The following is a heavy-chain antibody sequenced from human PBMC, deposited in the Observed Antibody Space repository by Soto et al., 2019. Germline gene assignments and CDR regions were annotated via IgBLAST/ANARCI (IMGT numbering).Heavy chain of an antibody. J-gene: IGHJ4*02. CDR1: GFSFSDFD. D-gene: IGHD3-3*02. Sequence: EVQLVESGGGLVQLGGSLKLSCAASGFSFSDFDIDWVRQASGKGLEWVARIRSKGDSYATAYTESVKGRSTISRDDSKNTAYLQMNSLKTEDTAVYYCAYIRGWGQETLVSVSS. CDR3: AYIRG. V-gene: IGHV3-73*02. CDR2: IRSKGDSYAT.